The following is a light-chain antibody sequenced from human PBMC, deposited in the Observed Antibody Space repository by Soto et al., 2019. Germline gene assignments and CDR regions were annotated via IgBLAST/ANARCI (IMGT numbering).Light chain of an antibody. CDR2: LGS. CDR3: MQGLRPMYT. J-gene: IGKJ2*01. V-gene: IGKV2-28*01. Sequence: EIAMTQSPLSLAVTAGEPALISFRAIQALLHSNGYTYLDWYLQKPGQSPQLLIYLGSNRASGVPDRFSGSGSGTDFTLKISRVEDEDVGIFYCMQGLRPMYTFGQGTRVDIQ. CDR1: QALLHSNGYTY.